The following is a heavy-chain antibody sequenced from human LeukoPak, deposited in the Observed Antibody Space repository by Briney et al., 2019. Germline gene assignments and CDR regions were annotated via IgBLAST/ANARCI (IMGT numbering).Heavy chain of an antibody. CDR2: ISAYNGNT. CDR1: GYTFTNYG. J-gene: IGHJ4*02. CDR3: ARVGIVATILDY. D-gene: IGHD5-12*01. Sequence: ASVKVSCKSSGYTFTNYGISWVRQAPGQGLEWMGWISAYNGNTNYARKIQGRVTITTDTSTNTAYMELRSLRSDDTAVYYCARVGIVATILDYWGQGTLVTVSS. V-gene: IGHV1-18*01.